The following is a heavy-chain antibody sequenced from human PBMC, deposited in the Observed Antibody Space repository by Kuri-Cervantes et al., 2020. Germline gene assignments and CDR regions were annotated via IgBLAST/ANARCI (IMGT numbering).Heavy chain of an antibody. V-gene: IGHV4-4*07. J-gene: IGHJ4*02. D-gene: IGHD3-22*01. CDR1: GGSITNDY. Sequence: SETLSLTCTVSGGSITNDYWSWIRQPVGKRPEWIGRIYTTGRTNYNPSLKSRVIISIDKSKNQFSLNLSSVTAADTAVYYCATTADSSGYYLNFDYWGQGTQVTVSS. CDR2: IYTTGRT. CDR3: ATTADSSGYYLNFDY.